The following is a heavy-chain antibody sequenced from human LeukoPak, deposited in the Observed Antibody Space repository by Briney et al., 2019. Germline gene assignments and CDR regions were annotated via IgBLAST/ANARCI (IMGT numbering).Heavy chain of an antibody. CDR1: GYTFTSYG. D-gene: IGHD3-16*01. CDR3: ARKRSSGMDV. Sequence: GASVKVSCKASGYTFTSYGISWVRQAPGQGLEWMGWMNPNSGNTGYAQKLQGRVTMTRNTSISTAYMELSSLRSEDTAVYYCARKRSSGMDVWGQGTTVTVSS. V-gene: IGHV1-8*02. J-gene: IGHJ6*02. CDR2: MNPNSGNT.